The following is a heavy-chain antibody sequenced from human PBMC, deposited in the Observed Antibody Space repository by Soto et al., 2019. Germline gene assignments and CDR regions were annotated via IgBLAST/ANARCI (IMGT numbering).Heavy chain of an antibody. CDR1: GFTFSRYG. D-gene: IGHD2-15*01. CDR2: IWYDGSNK. V-gene: IGHV3-33*01. J-gene: IGHJ5*02. Sequence: GGSLIVFCAASGFTFSRYGMHWVRQAPGKGLEWVGVIWYDGSNKYYADSVKGRFTISRDNSKNTLYLQMNSLRAEDTAVYYCASDRPEPVVVAATPSANWFDPWSQGT. CDR3: ASDRPEPVVVAATPSANWFDP.